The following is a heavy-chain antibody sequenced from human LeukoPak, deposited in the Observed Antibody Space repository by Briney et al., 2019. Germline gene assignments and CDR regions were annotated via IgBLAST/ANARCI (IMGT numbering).Heavy chain of an antibody. Sequence: ASVKVSCKTSGYIFTSYGISWVRQAPGQGLEWMGWISGYSGNTNYAQKFQDRVTMTTDTSTSTAYMELRSLRFDDTAVYYCARPRAAGSFDMWGQGTMVTVSS. D-gene: IGHD6-25*01. CDR3: ARPRAAGSFDM. V-gene: IGHV1-18*01. J-gene: IGHJ3*02. CDR2: ISGYSGNT. CDR1: GYIFTSYG.